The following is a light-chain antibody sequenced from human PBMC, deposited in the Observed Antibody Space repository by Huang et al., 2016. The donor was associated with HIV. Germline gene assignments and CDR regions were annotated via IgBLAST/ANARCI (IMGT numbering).Light chain of an antibody. CDR1: QGLLYREKIY. V-gene: IGKV2-29*02. CDR2: ELS. J-gene: IGKJ2*01. Sequence: DIVMTQTPLSLSVTPGQPASISCKSSQGLLYREKIYLYWYLQKPGQSPQLLIYELSNRFSGVTDRFSGSGSPTDFTLKISRVETEDVGVYYCMQGKQLPYTFGQGTRLEIK. CDR3: MQGKQLPYT.